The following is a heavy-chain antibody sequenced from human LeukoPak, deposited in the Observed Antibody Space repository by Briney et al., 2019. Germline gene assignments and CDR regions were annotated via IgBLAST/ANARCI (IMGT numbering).Heavy chain of an antibody. CDR3: AKDEDGYNWGHFDY. CDR1: GFTFSSYA. J-gene: IGHJ4*02. D-gene: IGHD5-24*01. Sequence: PGGSLRLSCAASGFTFSSYAMHWVRQAPGKGLEWVAVISYDGSNKYYADSVKGRFTISRDNSKNTLYLQMNSLRAEDTAVYYCAKDEDGYNWGHFDYWGQGTLVTVSS. V-gene: IGHV3-30*04. CDR2: ISYDGSNK.